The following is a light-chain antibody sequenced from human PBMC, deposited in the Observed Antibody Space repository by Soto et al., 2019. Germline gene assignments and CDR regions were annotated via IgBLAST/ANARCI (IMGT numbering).Light chain of an antibody. Sequence: QPVLTQPPSASGTPGQRVTISCSGSSSNIGSNTVNWYQQLPGTAPKLLIYSNNQRPSGVPDRFAGSKSGTSASLAISGLQSEDEAAYYCAAWDGSLNGYVFGSGSKVTGL. CDR3: AAWDGSLNGYV. CDR1: SSNIGSNT. J-gene: IGLJ1*01. V-gene: IGLV1-44*01. CDR2: SNN.